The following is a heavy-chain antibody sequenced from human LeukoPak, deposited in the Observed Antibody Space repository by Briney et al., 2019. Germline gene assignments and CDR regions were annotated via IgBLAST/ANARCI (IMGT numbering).Heavy chain of an antibody. J-gene: IGHJ4*02. CDR2: ISSSNSYI. Sequence: GGSLRLSCAASGFTLSSYSMNWVRQAPGKGLEWVSSISSSNSYIYYADSVKGRFTISRDNAKNSLYLQMNSPRAEDTAVYYCARDKRLGFDYWGQGTLVTVSS. CDR3: ARDKRLGFDY. D-gene: IGHD6-6*01. V-gene: IGHV3-21*01. CDR1: GFTLSSYS.